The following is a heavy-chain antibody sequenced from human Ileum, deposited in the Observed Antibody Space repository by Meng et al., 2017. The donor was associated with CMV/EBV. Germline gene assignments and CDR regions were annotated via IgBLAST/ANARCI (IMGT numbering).Heavy chain of an antibody. V-gene: IGHV4-30-4*08. D-gene: IGHD3-10*01. CDR3: ARERRYYGSGSYYTAH. CDR1: GGSISSGDYY. Sequence: QVRLQESGPGLVKPSQTLSLTCTVSGGSISSGDYYWSWIRQPPGKGLEWIGYIYYSGSTYYNPSLKSRVTISVDTSKNQFSLKLSSVTAADTAVYYCARERRYYGSGSYYTAHWGQGTLVTVSS. J-gene: IGHJ4*02. CDR2: IYYSGST.